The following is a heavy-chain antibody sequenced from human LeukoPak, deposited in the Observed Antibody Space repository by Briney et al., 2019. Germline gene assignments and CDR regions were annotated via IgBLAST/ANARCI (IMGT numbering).Heavy chain of an antibody. J-gene: IGHJ4*02. CDR1: GYTCTGYY. V-gene: IGHV1-2*06. D-gene: IGHD2-2*01. Sequence: ASVKVSCKASGYTCTGYYMHWVRQAPGQGLEWMGRINPNSGGTNYAQKFQGRVTMTMDTSISTAYMELSRLRSDDTAVYYCARELGYCSSTSCLTPNGYWGQGTLVTVSS. CDR3: ARELGYCSSTSCLTPNGY. CDR2: INPNSGGT.